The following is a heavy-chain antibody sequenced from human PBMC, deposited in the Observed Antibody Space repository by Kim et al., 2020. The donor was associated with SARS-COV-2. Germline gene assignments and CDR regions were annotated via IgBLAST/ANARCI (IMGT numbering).Heavy chain of an antibody. V-gene: IGHV3-23*01. CDR1: DFSFSTYA. D-gene: IGHD3-10*01. CDR3: ANWAGRGNFFNTVRGVTPQ. CDR2: ISASGSNT. J-gene: IGHJ4*02. Sequence: GGSLRLSCEASDFSFSTYAMSWVRQAPGEGLEWVSGISASGSNTFYADSVRGRFTISRDNSKNTLYLQMNRLGAEDTAVYYCANWAGRGNFFNTVRGVTPQWGQGTLLTVSS.